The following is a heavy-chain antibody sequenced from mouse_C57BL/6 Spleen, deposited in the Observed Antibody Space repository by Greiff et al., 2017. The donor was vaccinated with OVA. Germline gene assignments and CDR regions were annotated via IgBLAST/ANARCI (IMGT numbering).Heavy chain of an antibody. CDR1: GYTFTSYW. CDR2: IDPSDSYT. Sequence: QVQLQQPGAELVKPGASVKLSCKASGYTFTSYWMQWVKQRPGQGLEWIGEIDPSDSYTNYNQKFKGKATLTVDTSSSTAYMQLSSLTSEDSAVYYCAKPLNGGFAYWGQGTLVTVSA. J-gene: IGHJ3*01. V-gene: IGHV1-50*01. CDR3: AKPLNGGFAY.